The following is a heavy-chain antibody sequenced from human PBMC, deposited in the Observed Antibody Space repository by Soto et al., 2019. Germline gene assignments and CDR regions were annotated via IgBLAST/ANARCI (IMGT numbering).Heavy chain of an antibody. CDR3: ARARLSNGDPNIYFFYCLDV. D-gene: IGHD3-10*01. J-gene: IGHJ6*02. Sequence: QVQLVQSGAEVKRPGSSVKVSCKASGDMFRNSAFTWVRQAPGQGLAWMGVIIPLFRKTDVAQKFQGRVNFTADESTISLYMEVSSLTSEDTAVYYCARARLSNGDPNIYFFYCLDVWGLGTTITVSS. CDR2: IIPLFRKT. CDR1: GDMFRNSA. V-gene: IGHV1-69*01.